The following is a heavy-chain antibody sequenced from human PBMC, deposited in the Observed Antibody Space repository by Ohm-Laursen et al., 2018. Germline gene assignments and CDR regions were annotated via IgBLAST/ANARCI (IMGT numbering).Heavy chain of an antibody. V-gene: IGHV1-69*13. CDR1: GGTFSSYA. CDR3: ASGVNYDFWSGYQNWFDP. CDR2: IIPIFGTA. J-gene: IGHJ5*02. Sequence: GASVKVSCKASGGTFSSYAISWVRQAPGQGLEWMGGIIPIFGTANYAQKFQGRVTITADESTSTAYMELSSLRSEDTAVYYCASGVNYDFWSGYQNWFDPWGQGTLVTVSS. D-gene: IGHD3-3*01.